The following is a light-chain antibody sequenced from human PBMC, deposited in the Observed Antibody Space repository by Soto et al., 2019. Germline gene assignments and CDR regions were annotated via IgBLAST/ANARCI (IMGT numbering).Light chain of an antibody. CDR3: VTWDSSLSVVV. CDR1: SCNIENNY. V-gene: IGLV1-51*01. CDR2: DNN. Sequence: QSVLTQPPSMSAAPGQKVTISCSGSSCNIENNYVSWYQQDPGTAPKLLIYDNNRRPSGIPDRFSGSKSGTSATLGITGLQPGDEAHYYCVTWDSSLSVVVFGGGTKVTVL. J-gene: IGLJ2*01.